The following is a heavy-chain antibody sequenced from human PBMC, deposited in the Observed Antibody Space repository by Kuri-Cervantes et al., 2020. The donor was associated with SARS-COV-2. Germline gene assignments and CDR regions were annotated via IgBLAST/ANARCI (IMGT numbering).Heavy chain of an antibody. V-gene: IGHV1-2*02. J-gene: IGHJ6*03. CDR2: INPNSGGT. CDR1: GYTFTGYY. CDR3: AKFFTGYSSSWPLGGYMDV. D-gene: IGHD6-13*01. Sequence: ASVKVSCKASGYTFTGYYMHWVRQAPGQGLEWMGWINPNSGGTNYAQKFQGRVTMTRDTSISTAYMELSRLRSDDTAVYYCAKFFTGYSSSWPLGGYMDVWGKGTTVTVSS.